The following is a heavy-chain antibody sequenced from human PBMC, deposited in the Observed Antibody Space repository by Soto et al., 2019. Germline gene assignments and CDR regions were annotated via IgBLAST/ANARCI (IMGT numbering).Heavy chain of an antibody. J-gene: IGHJ6*02. Sequence: QVQLVESGGGLVKPGGSLRLSCAASGFTFSDYYMSWIRQAPGKGLEWVSYISGSSGYTNYADSVKGRFTISRDNAKNSLYLQMNSLTAEDTAVYYCATSRYYFYNRDVWGHGTKVTVSS. CDR2: ISGSSGYT. CDR1: GFTFSDYY. V-gene: IGHV3-11*05. D-gene: IGHD2-2*01. CDR3: ATSRYYFYNRDV.